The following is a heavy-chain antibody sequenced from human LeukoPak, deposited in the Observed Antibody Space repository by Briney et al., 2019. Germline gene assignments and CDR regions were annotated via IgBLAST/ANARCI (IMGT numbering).Heavy chain of an antibody. Sequence: SETLSLTCAVYGGSFSGYYWSWIRQPPGKGLEWIGEINHSGSTYYNPSLKSRVTISVDTSKNQFSLKLSSVTAADTAVYYCARVLWFGELLCGDWFDPWGQGTLVTVSS. V-gene: IGHV4-34*01. CDR3: ARVLWFGELLCGDWFDP. CDR1: GGSFSGYY. CDR2: INHSGST. J-gene: IGHJ5*02. D-gene: IGHD3-10*01.